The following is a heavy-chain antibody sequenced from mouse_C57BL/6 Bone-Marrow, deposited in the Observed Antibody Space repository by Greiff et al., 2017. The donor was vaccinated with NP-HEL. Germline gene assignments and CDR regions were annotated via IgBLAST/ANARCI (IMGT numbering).Heavy chain of an antibody. V-gene: IGHV8-12*01. D-gene: IGHD1-1*01. CDR2: IYWDDDK. Sequence: QVTLKVCGPGILQSSQTLSLTCSFSGFSLSTSGMGVSWIRQPSGKGLEWLAHIYWDDDKRYNPSLKSRLTISKDTSRNQVFLKITSVDTADTATYYCARTNITTVVATPWDYWGQGTSVTVSS. CDR3: ARTNITTVVATPWDY. J-gene: IGHJ4*01. CDR1: GFSLSTSGMG.